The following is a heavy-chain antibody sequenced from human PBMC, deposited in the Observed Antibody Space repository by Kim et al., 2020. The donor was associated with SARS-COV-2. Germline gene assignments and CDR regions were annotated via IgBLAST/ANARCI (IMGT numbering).Heavy chain of an antibody. V-gene: IGHV1-46*01. D-gene: IGHD1-26*01. CDR3: AGDEGHIVGATEWDY. CDR1: GYTFTSYY. J-gene: IGHJ4*02. CDR2: INPSGGST. Sequence: ASVKVSCKASGYTFTSYYMHWVRQAPGQGLEWMGIINPSGGSTSYAQKFQGRVTMTRDTSTGTAYMELSSLRSEDTAVYYCAGDEGHIVGATEWDYWGQGALVTVSS.